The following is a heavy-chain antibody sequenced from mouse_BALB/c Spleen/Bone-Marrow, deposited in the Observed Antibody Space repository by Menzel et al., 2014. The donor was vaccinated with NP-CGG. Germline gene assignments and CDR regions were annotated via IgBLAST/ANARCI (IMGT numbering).Heavy chain of an antibody. CDR2: ISNGGGST. CDR3: ARQNYRGAMDY. D-gene: IGHD2-14*01. CDR1: GFTFSDYY. Sequence: EVQLVESGGGLVQPGGSLKLSCATSGFTFSDYYMYWVRQTPEKRLEWVAYISNGGGSTYYPDTVKGRFTISRDNAKNTLYLQMSGLKSEDTAMYYCARQNYRGAMDYWGQGTSVTVSS. J-gene: IGHJ4*01. V-gene: IGHV5-12*02.